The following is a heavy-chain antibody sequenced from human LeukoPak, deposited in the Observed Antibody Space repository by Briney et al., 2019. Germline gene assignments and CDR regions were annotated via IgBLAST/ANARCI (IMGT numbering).Heavy chain of an antibody. V-gene: IGHV4-61*02. Sequence: SETLSLTCTVSDDSISSGSYYWTWIRQPAGKGLDWIERIYNSQRTSYNPSRTSRITISMETSKNQFSLKLNSVTAADTAVYYCERCRDEDVWGSYPTCFDFWGQGTLVTVSS. D-gene: IGHD3-16*02. J-gene: IGHJ4*02. CDR3: ERCRDEDVWGSYPTCFDF. CDR1: DDSISSGSYY. CDR2: IYNSQRT.